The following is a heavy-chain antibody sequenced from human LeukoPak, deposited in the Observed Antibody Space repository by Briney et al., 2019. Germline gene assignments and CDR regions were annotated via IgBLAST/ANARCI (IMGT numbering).Heavy chain of an antibody. CDR1: GGSGSSRSYY. J-gene: IGHJ4*02. D-gene: IGHD4-23*01. Sequence: SETLSLTCTVSGGSGSSRSYYWSWIRQPPGKGLEWIGYIHYSGNANYNPSLKSRVTISIDTSKNKFSLNLSPVTAGDTAVYYCARSLTTVDDYWGQGALVTVSS. CDR2: IHYSGNA. CDR3: ARSLTTVDDY. V-gene: IGHV4-61*01.